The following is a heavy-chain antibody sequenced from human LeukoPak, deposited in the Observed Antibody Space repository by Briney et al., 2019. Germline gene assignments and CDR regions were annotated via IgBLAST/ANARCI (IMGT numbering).Heavy chain of an antibody. D-gene: IGHD2-15*01. CDR2: ISSSSSYI. CDR1: GFTFSSYS. Sequence: PGGSLRLSCAASGFTFSSYSMNWVRQAPGKGLEWVSSISSSSSYIYYADSVKGRFTISRDNAKNSLYLQMNSLRAEDTAVYYCAREGDIVVVDYYFDYWGQGTLVTVSS. J-gene: IGHJ4*02. V-gene: IGHV3-21*01. CDR3: AREGDIVVVDYYFDY.